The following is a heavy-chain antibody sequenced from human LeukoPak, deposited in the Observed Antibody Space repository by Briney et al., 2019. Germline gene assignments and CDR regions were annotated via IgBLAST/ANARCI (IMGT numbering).Heavy chain of an antibody. D-gene: IGHD1-26*01. CDR1: GGSISSYY. CDR3: AVSGSYDVFDI. V-gene: IGHV4-59*08. J-gene: IGHJ3*02. CDR2: IYYSGST. Sequence: SETLSLTCTVSGGSISSYYWSWIRQPPGKGLEWIGYIYYSGSTNYNPSLKSRVTISVDTSKSQFSLKLSSVTAADTAVYYCAVSGSYDVFDIWGQGTMVTVSS.